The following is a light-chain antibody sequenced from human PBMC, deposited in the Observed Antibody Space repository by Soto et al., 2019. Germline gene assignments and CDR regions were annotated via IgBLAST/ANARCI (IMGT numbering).Light chain of an antibody. V-gene: IGKV3-20*01. J-gene: IGKJ2*01. CDR3: QQYGSSPHT. Sequence: EIVLTQSPGTLSLSPGERATLSCRASQSVSSSYLAWYQHKPGQALRLLIYGASSRATGIPDRFSGSGSGKDFTLTISRLEPEDFAVYYCQQYGSSPHTFGQGTKLEIK. CDR1: QSVSSSY. CDR2: GAS.